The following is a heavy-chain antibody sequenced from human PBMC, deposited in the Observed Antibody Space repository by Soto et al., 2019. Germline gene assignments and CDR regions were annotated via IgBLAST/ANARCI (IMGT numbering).Heavy chain of an antibody. CDR3: DKGMRPDSSGSSWYDFDY. V-gene: IGHV3-21*01. CDR1: GFTFSSYS. Sequence: PGGSLRLSCAASGFTFSSYSMNWVRQAPGKGLEWVSSISSSSSYIYYADSVKGRFTISRDNAKNSLYLQMNSLRAEDTAVYYLDKGMRPDSSGSSWYDFDYWGQGTQVTVS. D-gene: IGHD3-22*01. J-gene: IGHJ4*02. CDR2: ISSSSSYI.